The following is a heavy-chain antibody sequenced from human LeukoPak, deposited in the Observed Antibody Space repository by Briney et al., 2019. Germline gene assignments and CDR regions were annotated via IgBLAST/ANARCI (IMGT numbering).Heavy chain of an antibody. CDR1: GFSVTNAW. Sequence: PGGSLRLSCAVSGFSVTNAWMKWVRQAPGKGLEWVANIKQDGSEKYYVGSVKGRFTISRDNAKNSLYLQMDSLRAEDTAVYYCARDGPYSTSSTHPPWGQGTLVTVSS. J-gene: IGHJ5*02. D-gene: IGHD6-6*01. V-gene: IGHV3-7*03. CDR2: IKQDGSEK. CDR3: ARDGPYSTSSTHPP.